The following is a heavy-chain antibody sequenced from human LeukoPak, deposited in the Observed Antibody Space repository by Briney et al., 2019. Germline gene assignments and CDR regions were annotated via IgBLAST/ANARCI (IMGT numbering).Heavy chain of an antibody. V-gene: IGHV4-39*07. CDR2: ISHSGTT. Sequence: PSETLSLTCSVSGGSINSSPYCWAWIRQPPGKGLEWVGSISHSGTTYYSPSLESRVTVSQDASENQFSLILTSLTVADTAVYYCARVDFPDAFDIWGQGTRVTVSS. CDR3: ARVDFPDAFDI. CDR1: GGSINSSPYC. J-gene: IGHJ3*02.